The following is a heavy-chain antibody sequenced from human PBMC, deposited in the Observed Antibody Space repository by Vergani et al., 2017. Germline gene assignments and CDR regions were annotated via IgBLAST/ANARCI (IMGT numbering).Heavy chain of an antibody. CDR1: GYTFTIYG. CDR3: AREGVKDCSSTSCYIRYYYGMDV. CDR2: ISAYNGNT. J-gene: IGHJ6*02. D-gene: IGHD2-2*02. V-gene: IGHV1-18*01. Sequence: QVQLVQSGAEVKKPGASVKVSCKASGYTFTIYGISWVRQAPGQGLEWMGWISAYNGNTNYAQKLQGRVTMTTDTSTSTAYMELRSLRSDDTAVYYCAREGVKDCSSTSCYIRYYYGMDVWGQGTTVTVSS.